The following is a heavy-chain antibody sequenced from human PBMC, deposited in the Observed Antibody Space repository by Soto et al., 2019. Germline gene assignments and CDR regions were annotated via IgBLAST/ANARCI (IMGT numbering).Heavy chain of an antibody. CDR2: ISGGGGDST. J-gene: IGHJ3*02. CDR1: GFTFSSYA. V-gene: IGHV3-23*01. CDR3: AKEMAIIGKGAFGM. Sequence: EVQLLESGGGLVQPGGSLRLSCAASGFTFSSYAMSWVRQAPGKGLEWVSAISGGGGDSTYYAYSVKGRLIIYKDNSKNTLYQQMSSLRAEDTAVYYYAKEMAIIGKGAFGMWGQVTMGTVSS.